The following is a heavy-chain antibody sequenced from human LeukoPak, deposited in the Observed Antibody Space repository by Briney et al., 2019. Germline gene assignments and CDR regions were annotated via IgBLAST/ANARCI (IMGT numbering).Heavy chain of an antibody. CDR2: IYSSGST. CDR1: GGSISSGGYY. Sequence: PSETLSLTCTVSGGSISSGGYYWSWIRQPAGKGLEWIGRIYSSGSTNYNPSLKSRVTISVDTSNNQFSLKVTSVTAADTAVYYCARVKKSSGWYGEADHYYFDYWGQGTLVTVSS. D-gene: IGHD6-19*01. J-gene: IGHJ4*02. CDR3: ARVKKSSGWYGEADHYYFDY. V-gene: IGHV4-61*10.